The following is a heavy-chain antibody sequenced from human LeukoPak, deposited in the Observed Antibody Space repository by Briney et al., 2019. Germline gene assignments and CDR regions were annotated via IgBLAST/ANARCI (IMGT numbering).Heavy chain of an antibody. J-gene: IGHJ4*02. V-gene: IGHV3-30-3*01. CDR1: GFTFSSYA. D-gene: IGHD5-18*01. CDR3: ARDWDRTAMAVFDY. Sequence: GSLRLSCAASGFTFSSYAMHWVRQAPGKGLEWVAVISYDGSNKYYADSVKGRFTISRDNSKNTLYLQMNSLRAEDTAVYYCARDWDRTAMAVFDYWGQGTLVTVSS. CDR2: ISYDGSNK.